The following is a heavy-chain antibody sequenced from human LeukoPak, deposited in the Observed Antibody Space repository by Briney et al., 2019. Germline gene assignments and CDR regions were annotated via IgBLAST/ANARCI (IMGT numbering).Heavy chain of an antibody. D-gene: IGHD3-10*01. CDR1: GFTFRNYA. CDR2: ICGSGEST. V-gene: IGHV3-23*01. Sequence: GGSLRLSCAASGFTFRNYAMNWVRQAPGKGLEWVSGICGSGESTYYADSVKGRFTISRDNTKTTLYLLMSSLRDEQTAVYYYANGFGRVGPLRVMLYFDYWGQGTLVTVSS. J-gene: IGHJ4*02. CDR3: ANGFGRVGPLRVMLYFDY.